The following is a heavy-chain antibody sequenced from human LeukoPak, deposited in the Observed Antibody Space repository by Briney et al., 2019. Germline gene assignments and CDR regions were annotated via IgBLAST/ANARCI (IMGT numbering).Heavy chain of an antibody. D-gene: IGHD1-1*01. J-gene: IGHJ4*02. V-gene: IGHV4-39*01. Sequence: SETLSLTCTVSGGSVSSSDYYWGWIRQHPGKGLEWIGSINYSGNTYYNPSLKNRVTISVDTSKNQFSLKLSSVTAADTAVYYCARSLSTTGLRWGQGTLVTVSS. CDR2: INYSGNT. CDR3: ARSLSTTGLR. CDR1: GGSVSSSDYY.